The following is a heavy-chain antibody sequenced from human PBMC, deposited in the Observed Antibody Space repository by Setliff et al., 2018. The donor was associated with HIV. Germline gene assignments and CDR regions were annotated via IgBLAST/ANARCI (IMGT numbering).Heavy chain of an antibody. D-gene: IGHD4-4*01. Sequence: SVKVSCKASGGTFSSYAIRWVRQAPGQGLEWMGRVIPIFGTANYEQKCQGRVTMTRDTSTSTVYMELSRLRSEDTAVYYCARDAVDYTAYYYSYMDVWGKGTTVTVSS. J-gene: IGHJ6*03. V-gene: IGHV1-69*05. CDR2: VIPIFGTA. CDR3: ARDAVDYTAYYYSYMDV. CDR1: GGTFSSYA.